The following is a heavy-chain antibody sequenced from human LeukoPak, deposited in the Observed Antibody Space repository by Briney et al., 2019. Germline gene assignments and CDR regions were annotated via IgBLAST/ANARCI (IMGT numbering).Heavy chain of an antibody. D-gene: IGHD5-18*01. V-gene: IGHV4-59*01. J-gene: IGHJ2*01. CDR3: ARDDGYSYVLYWYFDL. CDR2: IYYSGST. Sequence: PSETLSLTCTVSGGSISSYYWSWIRQPPGKGLEWIGYIYYSGSTNYNPSLKSRVTISVDTSKNQFSLKLSSVTAADTAVYYCARDDGYSYVLYWYFDLWGRGTLVTVSS. CDR1: GGSISSYY.